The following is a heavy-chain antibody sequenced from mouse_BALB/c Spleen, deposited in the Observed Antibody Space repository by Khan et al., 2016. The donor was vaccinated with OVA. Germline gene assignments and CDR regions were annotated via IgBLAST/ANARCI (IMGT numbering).Heavy chain of an antibody. V-gene: IGHV2-3*01. CDR3: AQVTPAYYSMDY. CDR1: GFSLSSYG. Sequence: VQLKESGPGLVAPSESLSITCTVSGFSLSSYGVTWVRQPPGKGLEWLGVIWGDGSTNYHSGLKSRLSINKDNSKSQVFLKLNSLQTYDTATYYCAQVTPAYYSMDYWGQGTSVTVSS. D-gene: IGHD1-2*01. J-gene: IGHJ4*01. CDR2: IWGDGST.